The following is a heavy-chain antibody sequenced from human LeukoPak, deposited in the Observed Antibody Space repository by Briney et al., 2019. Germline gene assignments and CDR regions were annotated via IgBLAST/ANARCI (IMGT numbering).Heavy chain of an antibody. Sequence: GSTVKVSCKASGGTFSSYAISWVRHAPGQGLEWMGGIIPIFGTANYAQKFQGRVTITADESTSTAYMELSSLRSEDTAVYYCARAGGSYGWFDPWGQGTLVTVSS. V-gene: IGHV1-69*01. D-gene: IGHD1-26*01. CDR3: ARAGGSYGWFDP. J-gene: IGHJ5*02. CDR1: GGTFSSYA. CDR2: IIPIFGTA.